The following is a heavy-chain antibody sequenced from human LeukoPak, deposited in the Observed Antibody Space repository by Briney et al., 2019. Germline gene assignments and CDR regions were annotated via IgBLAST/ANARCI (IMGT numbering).Heavy chain of an antibody. Sequence: SETLSLTCSVSGPSISASSHCCAWVRQPPGKGLEWIGSVYYTGSIRYNTSLKSRVTISVDMSKNDLFLTLSSVTAADTAFYYCARRDYRAWFDPWGQGILVTVSP. V-gene: IGHV4-39*01. J-gene: IGHJ5*02. CDR1: GPSISASSHC. CDR2: VYYTGSI. CDR3: ARRDYRAWFDP. D-gene: IGHD2-21*01.